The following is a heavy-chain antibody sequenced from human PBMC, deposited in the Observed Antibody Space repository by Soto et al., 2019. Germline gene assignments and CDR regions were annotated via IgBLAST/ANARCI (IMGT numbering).Heavy chain of an antibody. CDR3: ARRGPLWLQGYYSYYYYMVV. CDR2: INHSGST. D-gene: IGHD5-18*01. V-gene: IGHV4-34*01. Sequence: SETLSLTCAVYGGSFSGYYWSWIRQPPGKGLEWIGEINHSGSTNYNPSLKSRVTISVDTSKNQFSLKLSSVTAADTAVYYCARRGPLWLQGYYSYYYYMVVWGKGTTVTVSS. CDR1: GGSFSGYY. J-gene: IGHJ6*03.